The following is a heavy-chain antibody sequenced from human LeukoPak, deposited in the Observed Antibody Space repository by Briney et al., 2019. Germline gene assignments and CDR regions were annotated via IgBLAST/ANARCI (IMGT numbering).Heavy chain of an antibody. Sequence: GGSLRLSCAASGFTFSSYAMSWVRQAPGKGLEWVSAISGSGDSANYADSVKGRFTISRDNSKSTLYLEMNSLRAEDTAVYYCAKEALLSYGDHTYLDYWGQGTLVTVSS. V-gene: IGHV3-23*01. D-gene: IGHD4-17*01. CDR1: GFTFSSYA. CDR2: ISGSGDSA. J-gene: IGHJ4*02. CDR3: AKEALLSYGDHTYLDY.